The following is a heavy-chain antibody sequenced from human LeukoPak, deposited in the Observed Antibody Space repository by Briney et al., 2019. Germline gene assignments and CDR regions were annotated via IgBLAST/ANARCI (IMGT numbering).Heavy chain of an antibody. J-gene: IGHJ4*02. V-gene: IGHV1-3*01. Sequence: ASVKVSCKTSGYTFTNFAIHWVRQAPGQRLEWMGWINAGNGNTKYSQNLQGRVTIAGDTSASTAYMELTSLRSEDTAVYYCARGLLWSGELSTLGYWGQGTLVTVS. CDR1: GYTFTNFA. D-gene: IGHD3-10*01. CDR3: ARGLLWSGELSTLGY. CDR2: INAGNGNT.